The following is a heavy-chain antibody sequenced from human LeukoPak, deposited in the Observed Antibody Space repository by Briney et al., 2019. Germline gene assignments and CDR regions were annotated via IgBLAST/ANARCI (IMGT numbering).Heavy chain of an antibody. D-gene: IGHD5-12*01. V-gene: IGHV1-69*13. Sequence: SVKVSCKASGGTFSSYAISWVRQAPGQGLEWMGGIIPIFGTANYAQKFQGRVAITADESTSTAYMELSSLRSEDTAVYYCARERDIVATRTGAFDIWGQGTMVTVSS. CDR3: ARERDIVATRTGAFDI. CDR1: GGTFSSYA. J-gene: IGHJ3*02. CDR2: IIPIFGTA.